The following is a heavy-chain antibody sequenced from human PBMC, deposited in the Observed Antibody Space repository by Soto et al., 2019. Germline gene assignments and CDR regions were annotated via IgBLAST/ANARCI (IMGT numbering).Heavy chain of an antibody. D-gene: IGHD3-3*01. CDR2: ISYDGSNK. J-gene: IGHJ6*02. CDR3: ARGETPYYDFWSGHKTSPYGMDV. CDR1: GFTFISYG. V-gene: IGHV3-33*05. Sequence: PAGSLTLSCSSSGFTFISYGMHSVRQAPGKELEWVAVISYDGSNKYYADSVKGRFTISRDNAKNSLYLQMNSLRGEDTAVYYCARGETPYYDFWSGHKTSPYGMDVWGQGIRVTISS.